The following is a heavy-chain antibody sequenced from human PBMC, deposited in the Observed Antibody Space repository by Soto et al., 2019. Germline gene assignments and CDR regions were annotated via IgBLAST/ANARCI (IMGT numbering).Heavy chain of an antibody. CDR3: AKAEDDRVVNIVVVTAILYYGMDV. Sequence: GGSLRLSCAASGFTFSSYAMSWVRQAPGKGLEWVSAISGSGGSTYYADSVKGRFTISRDNSKNTLYLQMNSLRAEDTAVYYCAKAEDDRVVNIVVVTAILYYGMDVWGQGTTVTVSS. D-gene: IGHD2-21*02. CDR2: ISGSGGST. CDR1: GFTFSSYA. V-gene: IGHV3-23*01. J-gene: IGHJ6*02.